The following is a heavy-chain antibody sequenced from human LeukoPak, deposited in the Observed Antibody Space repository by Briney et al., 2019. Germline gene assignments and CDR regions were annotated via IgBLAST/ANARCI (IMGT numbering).Heavy chain of an antibody. J-gene: IGHJ3*02. CDR2: LSGSGRTI. CDR3: ARDSPEGSGGSYFVAFDI. V-gene: IGHV3-48*02. CDR1: GSTFRSYS. D-gene: IGHD1-26*01. Sequence: GGSLRLSCAASGSTFRSYSMNWVRQAPGKGLEWVSYLSGSGRTIYYADSVKGRFTISRDNVKNSFYQQMNSLRDEDTAVYYCARDSPEGSGGSYFVAFDIWGQGTMVTVSS.